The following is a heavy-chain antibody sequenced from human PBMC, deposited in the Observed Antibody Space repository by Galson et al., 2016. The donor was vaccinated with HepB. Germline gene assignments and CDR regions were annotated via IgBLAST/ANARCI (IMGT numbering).Heavy chain of an antibody. CDR2: VSGSDGST. CDR1: GFTFSSYA. J-gene: IGHJ6*02. CDR3: AKGDPYYYYGMDV. V-gene: IGHV3-23*01. Sequence: SLRLSCAASGFTFSSYAMSWVRQAPGKGLEWVSAVSGSDGSTYYADSVKGRFTISRDNSKNTLYLQMNSLRADDTAVYYCAKGDPYYYYGMDVWGQGTPVTASS.